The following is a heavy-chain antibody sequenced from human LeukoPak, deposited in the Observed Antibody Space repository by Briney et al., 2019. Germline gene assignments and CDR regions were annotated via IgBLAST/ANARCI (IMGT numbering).Heavy chain of an antibody. Sequence: ASVKVSCKASGYTFTNHGISWVRQAPGQGLEWMGWISTNSDIRTYAQTLQGRFTMTTDTATTTAYMELNNLTFDDTAVYYCAGDWDAMNNCFDPWGQGTPVTVSS. CDR3: AGDWDAMNNCFDP. CDR2: ISTNSDIR. D-gene: IGHD1-26*01. J-gene: IGHJ5*02. V-gene: IGHV1-18*01. CDR1: GYTFTNHG.